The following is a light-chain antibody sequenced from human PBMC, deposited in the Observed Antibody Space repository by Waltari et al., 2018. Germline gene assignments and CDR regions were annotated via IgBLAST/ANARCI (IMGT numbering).Light chain of an antibody. CDR3: MQALQTIT. CDR2: LGS. Sequence: DIVMTQSPLSLPVTPGEPASISCRSSQSLLHSNGYNYLDWYLQKQGQSPQLLIYLGSTGASGVPDRFSGSGSGTDFTLKISRVEAEDVGVYYCMQALQTITFGQGTRLEIK. J-gene: IGKJ5*01. CDR1: QSLLHSNGYNY. V-gene: IGKV2-28*01.